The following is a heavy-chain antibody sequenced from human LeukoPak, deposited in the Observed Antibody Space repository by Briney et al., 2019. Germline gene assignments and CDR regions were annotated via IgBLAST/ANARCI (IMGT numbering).Heavy chain of an antibody. CDR2: ISSTGGTI. Sequence: GGSLRLSCAASGFTFSSYAMSWVRQAPGKGLEWVSFISSTGGTIYYADAVKGRFTVSRDNAKNSLLLQMNSLRAEDTALYYCARGYSRAAFDIWGQGTMVTVSS. CDR3: ARGYSRAAFDI. D-gene: IGHD2-15*01. CDR1: GFTFSSYA. V-gene: IGHV3-48*01. J-gene: IGHJ3*02.